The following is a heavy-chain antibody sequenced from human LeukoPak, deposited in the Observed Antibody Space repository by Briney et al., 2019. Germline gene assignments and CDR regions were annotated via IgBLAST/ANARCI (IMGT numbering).Heavy chain of an antibody. Sequence: GGSLRLPCAASGFTFNRSGMHWVRQAPGKGLEWVALIFYDGSNKYFADSVKGRFTISRDNSKSMLYLQMNSLRAEDTAVYYCAQTGDKYGSFEYWGQGTLVTVSS. CDR3: AQTGDKYGSFEY. D-gene: IGHD3-10*01. CDR1: GFTFNRSG. V-gene: IGHV3-33*01. CDR2: IFYDGSNK. J-gene: IGHJ4*02.